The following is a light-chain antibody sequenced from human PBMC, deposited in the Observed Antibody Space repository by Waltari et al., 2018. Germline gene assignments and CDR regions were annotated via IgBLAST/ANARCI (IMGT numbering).Light chain of an antibody. CDR1: SLRRYF. Sequence: SSAVTQDPTVSVALVQTVRITCQGDSLRRYFASWYQQKAGQAPVLVIYAKNNRASGIPDRFSGSSSGNTASLTITGAQAEDEADYFCNSRDSSGNHVIFGGGTKLTVV. J-gene: IGLJ2*01. V-gene: IGLV3-19*01. CDR2: AKN. CDR3: NSRDSSGNHVI.